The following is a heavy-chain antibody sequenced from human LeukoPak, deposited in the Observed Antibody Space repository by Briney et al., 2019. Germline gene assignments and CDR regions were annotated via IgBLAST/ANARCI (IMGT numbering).Heavy chain of an antibody. Sequence: ASETLSLTCTVSGGSISSYYWSWIRQPPGKGLEWIGYIYYSGSTNYNPSLKSRVTISVDTSKNQFSLKLSSVTAADTAVYYCARAETSSWLDYWGQGTLVTVSS. CDR3: ARAETSSWLDY. CDR1: GGSISSYY. CDR2: IYYSGST. J-gene: IGHJ4*02. V-gene: IGHV4-59*08. D-gene: IGHD6-13*01.